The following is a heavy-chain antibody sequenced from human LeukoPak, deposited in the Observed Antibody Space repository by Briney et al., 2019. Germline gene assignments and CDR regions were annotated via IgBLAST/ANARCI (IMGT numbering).Heavy chain of an antibody. CDR3: ATDAEIIVGARDAFDI. D-gene: IGHD1-26*01. Sequence: ASVKVSCKVSGYTLTELSMHWVRQAPGKGHEWMGGFDPEDGETIYAQKFQGRVTMTEDTSTDTAYMELSSLRSEDTAVYYCATDAEIIVGARDAFDIWGQGTMVTVSS. V-gene: IGHV1-24*01. CDR1: GYTLTELS. J-gene: IGHJ3*02. CDR2: FDPEDGET.